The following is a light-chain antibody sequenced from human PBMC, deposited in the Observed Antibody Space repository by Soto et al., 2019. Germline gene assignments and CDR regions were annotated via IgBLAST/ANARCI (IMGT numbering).Light chain of an antibody. V-gene: IGKV1-9*01. CDR1: QGISSY. J-gene: IGKJ1*01. CDR3: QQLNSYPRT. Sequence: DIQLTQSPSFLSASVGDRITITCRASQGISSYLAWYQQKPGKAPKLLIYAASTLQSGVPSRFSGSGSGTEFTLTISSLPTEDFANYYCQQLNSYPRTSGQGTKVDIK. CDR2: AAS.